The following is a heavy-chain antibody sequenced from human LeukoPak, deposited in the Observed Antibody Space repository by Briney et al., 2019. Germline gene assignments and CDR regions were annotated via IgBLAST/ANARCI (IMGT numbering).Heavy chain of an antibody. CDR2: IIPIFGTA. Sequence: ASVKVSCKASGGTFSSYAISWVRQAPGQGLEWMGGIIPIFGTANYAQKFQGRVTITADESPSTAYMELSSLRSEDTAVYYCARDDCSGGSCYSDYYGMDVWGKGTTVTVSS. CDR1: GGTFSSYA. CDR3: ARDDCSGGSCYSDYYGMDV. D-gene: IGHD2-15*01. J-gene: IGHJ6*04. V-gene: IGHV1-69*13.